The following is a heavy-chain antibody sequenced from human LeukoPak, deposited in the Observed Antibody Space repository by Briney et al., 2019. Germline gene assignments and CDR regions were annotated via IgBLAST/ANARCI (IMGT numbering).Heavy chain of an antibody. D-gene: IGHD3-22*01. CDR1: GFAFSTYW. CDR3: ARLGRGYYDSSGFSDAFDI. CDR2: INRDGSRT. J-gene: IGHJ3*02. V-gene: IGHV3-74*01. Sequence: QPGGSLRLSCAASGFAFSTYWIHWVRQAPGKGLVWVSSINRDGSRTYYADSVKGRFTISRDNAKNSLYLQMNSLRDEDTAVYYCARLGRGYYDSSGFSDAFDIWGQGTMVTVSS.